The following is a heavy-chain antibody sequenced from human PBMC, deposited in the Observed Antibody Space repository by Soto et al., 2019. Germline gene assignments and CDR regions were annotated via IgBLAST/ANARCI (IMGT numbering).Heavy chain of an antibody. V-gene: IGHV1-8*01. CDR1: GYTFTSYD. Sequence: GASVKVSCKASGYTFTSYDINWVRQATGQGLEWMGWMNPNSGSTGYAQKFQGRVTMTRNTSISTAYMELSSLRSEDTAVYYCARGSRYGGYGTFGYWGQGTLVSVSS. D-gene: IGHD5-12*01. CDR2: MNPNSGST. J-gene: IGHJ4*02. CDR3: ARGSRYGGYGTFGY.